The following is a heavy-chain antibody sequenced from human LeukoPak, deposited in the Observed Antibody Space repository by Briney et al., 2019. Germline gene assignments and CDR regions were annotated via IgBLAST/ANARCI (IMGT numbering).Heavy chain of an antibody. V-gene: IGHV4-59*11. CDR1: GGSISSHY. CDR2: IYYSGST. Sequence: SETLSLSCSVSGGSISSHYWSWIRQPPGKGLEWIGYIYYSGSTKYNPSLKSRVTISVDTSKNQFSLKLSSVTAADTAVYYCARGGTTVTPGLLWFDPWGQGTLVTASS. CDR3: ARGGTTVTPGLLWFDP. D-gene: IGHD4-17*01. J-gene: IGHJ5*02.